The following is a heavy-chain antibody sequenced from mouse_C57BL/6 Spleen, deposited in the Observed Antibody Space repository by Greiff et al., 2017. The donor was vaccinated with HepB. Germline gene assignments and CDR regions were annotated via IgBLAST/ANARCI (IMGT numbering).Heavy chain of an antibody. CDR2: IDPNSGGT. CDR3: ARSEDYDYGKEYYAMDY. CDR1: GYTFTSYW. D-gene: IGHD2-4*01. J-gene: IGHJ4*01. V-gene: IGHV1-72*01. Sequence: QVQLQQPGAELVKPGASVKLSCKASGYTFTSYWMHWVKQRPGRGLEWIGRIDPNSGGTKYNEKFKSKATLTVDKPSSTAYMQLSSLTSEDSAVYYCARSEDYDYGKEYYAMDYWGQGTSVTVSS.